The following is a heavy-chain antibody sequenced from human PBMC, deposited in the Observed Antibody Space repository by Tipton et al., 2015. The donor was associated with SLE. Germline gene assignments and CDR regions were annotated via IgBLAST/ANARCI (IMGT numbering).Heavy chain of an antibody. CDR3: ARDPHPLTGYYPDFDY. J-gene: IGHJ4*02. D-gene: IGHD3-9*01. CDR1: GFTFSNYS. V-gene: IGHV3-21*03. Sequence: GSLRLSCAASGFTFSNYSMNWVRQAPGKGLEWVSSISSSSSYIYYADSVKGRFTISRDNAKNSLYLQMNSLRAEDTAVYYCARDPHPLTGYYPDFDYWGQGTLVTVSS. CDR2: ISSSSSYI.